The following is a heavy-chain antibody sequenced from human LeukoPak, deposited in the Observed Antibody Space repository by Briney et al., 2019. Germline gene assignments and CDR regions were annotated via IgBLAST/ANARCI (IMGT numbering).Heavy chain of an antibody. Sequence: GESMKISSKGFGYSFTSCWIGWWGQMRGKGVEWMGRIYPGDSSTSYSQSFQGQVHISADTSISTAYLQWSSLKASDTAMYHCARHRGDSNFHYWGQGTLVTGSS. CDR2: IYPGDSST. D-gene: IGHD4-17*01. CDR3: ARHRGDSNFHY. CDR1: GYSFTSCW. J-gene: IGHJ4*02. V-gene: IGHV5-51*01.